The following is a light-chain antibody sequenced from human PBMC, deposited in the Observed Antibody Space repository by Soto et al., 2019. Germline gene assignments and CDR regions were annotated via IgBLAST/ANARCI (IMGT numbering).Light chain of an antibody. CDR1: QGIDNY. Sequence: DIQVTQSPSSLSASVGDRVTITCRASQGIDNYLAWIQQRPGKAPRSLIYAASNLHHRVPSKFRASGSGTDFTLTISSLQPEDFANYYCQKYRTYPFTFGPGPKV. J-gene: IGKJ3*01. V-gene: IGKV1-16*02. CDR3: QKYRTYPFT. CDR2: AAS.